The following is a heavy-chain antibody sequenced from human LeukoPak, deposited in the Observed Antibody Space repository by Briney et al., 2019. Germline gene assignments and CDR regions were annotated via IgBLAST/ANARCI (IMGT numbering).Heavy chain of an antibody. V-gene: IGHV3-48*01. CDR3: ARALYTNIWYVSEY. CDR2: IRSSSSTI. Sequence: GGSLRLSCAASGFTFSSYSMNWVRQAPGKGLEWVAYIRSSSSTIYYADSVKGRFTISTDNANNSVHLQMNSLRAEDTAVYYCARALYTNIWYVSEYWGQGTLVTVSS. J-gene: IGHJ4*02. D-gene: IGHD6-13*01. CDR1: GFTFSSYS.